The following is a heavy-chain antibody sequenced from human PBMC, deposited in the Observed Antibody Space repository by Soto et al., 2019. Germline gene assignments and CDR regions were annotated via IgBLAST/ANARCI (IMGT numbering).Heavy chain of an antibody. V-gene: IGHV3-23*01. J-gene: IGHJ3*02. CDR3: AKDPPYYYDSSGLDAFDI. Sequence: EVQLLESGGGLVQPGGSLRLSCVASGLTFSSYAMSWVRQAPGKGLEWVSAISGSGGSTYYADSVKGRFTISRDNSKNTLYLQMNSMRAEDTAVYYCAKDPPYYYDSSGLDAFDIWGQGTMVTVSS. CDR1: GLTFSSYA. CDR2: ISGSGGST. D-gene: IGHD3-22*01.